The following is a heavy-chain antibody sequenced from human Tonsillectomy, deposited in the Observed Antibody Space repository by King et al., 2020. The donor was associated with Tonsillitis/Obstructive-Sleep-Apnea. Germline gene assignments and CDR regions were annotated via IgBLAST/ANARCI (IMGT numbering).Heavy chain of an antibody. CDR2: ISRNSGSI. CDR1: GFNFNEYA. D-gene: IGHD6-13*01. Sequence: VQLVESGGGLVQPGRSLRLSCAASGFNFNEYAMHWVRQVPGKGLEWVSGISRNSGSIGYVDSVKGRFIISRDNAKNSLYLQMNSLRAEDTAFYFCAKDTRGWVSSPNWFDPGGQGTLVTVSS. J-gene: IGHJ5*02. CDR3: AKDTRGWVSSPNWFDP. V-gene: IGHV3-9*01.